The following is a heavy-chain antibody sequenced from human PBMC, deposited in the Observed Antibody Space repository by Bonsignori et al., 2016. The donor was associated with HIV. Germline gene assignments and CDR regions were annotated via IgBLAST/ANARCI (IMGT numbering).Heavy chain of an antibody. V-gene: IGHV4-59*01. CDR1: GGSMNDYY. D-gene: IGHD1-26*01. J-gene: IGHJ4*01. CDR2: IYYSGST. Sequence: QVQLQESGPGLVKPSETLSLTCTVSGGSMNDYYWNWIRQPPGKGLEWIGWIYYSGSTKYSPSLKIRVTISVDTSKNKFSLRLTSMTAADTAVYYCARAANGSPLTHFDSWGQGTLVTVSS. CDR3: ARAANGSPLTHFDS.